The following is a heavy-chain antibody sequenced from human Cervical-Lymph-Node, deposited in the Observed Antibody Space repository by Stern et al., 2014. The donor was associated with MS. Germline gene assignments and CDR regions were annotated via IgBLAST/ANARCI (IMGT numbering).Heavy chain of an antibody. J-gene: IGHJ6*02. CDR3: ARKGVPAAMPYYYYYGMDV. V-gene: IGHV3-11*01. D-gene: IGHD2-2*01. CDR2: ISSRASTI. CDR1: GFTFSDYY. Sequence: DQLVESGGGLVKPGGSLRLSCAASGFTFSDYYMSWIRQAPGKGLEWVSYISSRASTIYYADSVKGRFTISRDNAKNSLYLQMNSLRAEDTAVYYCARKGVPAAMPYYYYYGMDVWGQGTTVTVSS.